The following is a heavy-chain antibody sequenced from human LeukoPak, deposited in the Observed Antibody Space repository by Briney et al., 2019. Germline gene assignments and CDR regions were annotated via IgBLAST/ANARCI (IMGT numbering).Heavy chain of an antibody. CDR1: GGSFSGYN. Sequence: SSETLSLTCAVYGGSFSGYNGGWFPKPPGKGLKGIGEINISEGTNYNPSLKSRVTISVDTSKNQFSLKLSSVTAADTAVYYCAGVRKAIVETATISHYYFDYWGQGTLVTVSS. CDR2: INISEGT. D-gene: IGHD5-24*01. CDR3: AGVRKAIVETATISHYYFDY. V-gene: IGHV4-34*01. J-gene: IGHJ4*02.